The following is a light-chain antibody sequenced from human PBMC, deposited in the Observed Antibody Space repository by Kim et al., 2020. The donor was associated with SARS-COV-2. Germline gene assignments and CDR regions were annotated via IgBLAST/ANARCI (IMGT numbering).Light chain of an antibody. V-gene: IGLV2-8*01. Sequence: PSVTISGTGTSSDVGCYNYVSWYQQHPGKAPKLMIYEVSKRPSGVPDRFSGSKSGNTASLTVSGLQAEDEADYYCSSYAGRNNLVFGGGTQLTVL. CDR3: SSYAGRNNLV. CDR1: SSDVGCYNY. J-gene: IGLJ2*01. CDR2: EVS.